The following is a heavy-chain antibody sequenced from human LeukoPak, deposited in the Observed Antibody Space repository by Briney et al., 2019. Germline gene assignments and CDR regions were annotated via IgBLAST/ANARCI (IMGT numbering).Heavy chain of an antibody. CDR1: GFTFSSYA. V-gene: IGHV3-23*01. Sequence: GGSLRLSRAASGFTFSSYAMSWVRQAPGKGLEWVSAISGSGGSTYYADSVKGRFTISRDNSKNTLYLQMNSLRAEDTAVYYCAKAWTVTTRGGYFDYWGQGTLVTVSS. CDR3: AKAWTVTTRGGYFDY. D-gene: IGHD4-17*01. J-gene: IGHJ4*02. CDR2: ISGSGGST.